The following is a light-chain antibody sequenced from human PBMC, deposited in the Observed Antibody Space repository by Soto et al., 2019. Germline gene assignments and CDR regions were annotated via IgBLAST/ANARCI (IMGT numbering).Light chain of an antibody. CDR1: QSISSW. Sequence: DIQMTQSPSILSASVGDRVTITCRASQSISSWLAWYQQKPGKAPKLLIYDASSLESGVPSRFSGSGSGTEFTLTISSLQPDDFATYSCQQYNSYWTFGQGTKVEIK. CDR2: DAS. V-gene: IGKV1-5*01. CDR3: QQYNSYWT. J-gene: IGKJ1*01.